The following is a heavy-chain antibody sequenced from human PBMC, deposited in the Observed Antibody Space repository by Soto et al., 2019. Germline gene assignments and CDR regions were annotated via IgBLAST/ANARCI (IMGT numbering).Heavy chain of an antibody. J-gene: IGHJ4*02. CDR3: AKAPITMIVVVTRAYFDY. CDR2: ISGSGGST. Sequence: GSLRLSCAASGFTFSSYAMSWVRQAPGKGLEWVSAISGSGGSTYYADSVKGRFTISRDNSKNTLYLQMNSLRAEDTAVYYCAKAPITMIVVVTRAYFDYWGQGTLVT. CDR1: GFTFSSYA. V-gene: IGHV3-23*01. D-gene: IGHD3-22*01.